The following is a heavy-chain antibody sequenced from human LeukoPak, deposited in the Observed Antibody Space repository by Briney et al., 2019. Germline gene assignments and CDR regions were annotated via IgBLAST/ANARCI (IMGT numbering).Heavy chain of an antibody. D-gene: IGHD3-10*01. J-gene: IGHJ4*02. Sequence: GGSLRLSCAASGFTFSSYAMHWVRQAPGKGLAWVAVISYDGSNQYYADSVKGRFTISRDNSKNTLYLQMNSLRAEDTAVYYCARDGSRRNNGSGSRYFDYWGQGTLVTVST. CDR3: ARDGSRRNNGSGSRYFDY. CDR2: ISYDGSNQ. V-gene: IGHV3-30-3*01. CDR1: GFTFSSYA.